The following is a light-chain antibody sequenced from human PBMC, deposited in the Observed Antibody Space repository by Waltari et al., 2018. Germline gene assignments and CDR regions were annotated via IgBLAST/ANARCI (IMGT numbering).Light chain of an antibody. Sequence: DIQMTQSPSSLSASVGDRVTITCRASQSISSYLNWYQQKPGKAPKLLIYAASSLQSGVPSRFSGSGSGTDFTLTISSLQPEDFATYYCQQGGTFCQGTKVEIK. V-gene: IGKV1-39*01. CDR2: AAS. CDR1: QSISSY. J-gene: IGKJ1*01. CDR3: QQGGT.